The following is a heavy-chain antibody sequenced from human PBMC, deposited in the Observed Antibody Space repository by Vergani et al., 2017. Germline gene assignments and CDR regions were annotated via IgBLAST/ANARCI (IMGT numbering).Heavy chain of an antibody. D-gene: IGHD1-1*01. Sequence: EVQLLESGGGLVQPGGSLRLSCAASGFTFSSYAMSWVRQAPGKGLEWVSVIYSGGSSTYYADSVKGRFTISRDNSKNTLYLQMNSLRAEDTAVYYCAKWKGYFDYWGQGTLVTVSS. CDR2: IYSGGSST. CDR1: GFTFSSYA. CDR3: AKWKGYFDY. V-gene: IGHV3-23*03. J-gene: IGHJ4*02.